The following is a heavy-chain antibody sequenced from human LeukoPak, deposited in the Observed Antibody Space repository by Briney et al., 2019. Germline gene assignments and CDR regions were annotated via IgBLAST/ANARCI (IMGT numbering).Heavy chain of an antibody. Sequence: GSSVKVSCKASGGTFSSYAISWVRQAPGQGLEWMGGIIPIFGTANYAQKFQGRVTITAVESTSTAYMELSSLRSEDTAVYYCARAPDLYCSGGSCYNEFDPWGQGTLVTVSS. V-gene: IGHV1-69*01. CDR2: IIPIFGTA. CDR1: GGTFSSYA. CDR3: ARAPDLYCSGGSCYNEFDP. J-gene: IGHJ5*02. D-gene: IGHD2-15*01.